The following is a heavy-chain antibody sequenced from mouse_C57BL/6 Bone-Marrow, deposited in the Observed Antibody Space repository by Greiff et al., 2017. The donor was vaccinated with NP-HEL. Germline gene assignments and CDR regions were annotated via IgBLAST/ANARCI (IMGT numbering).Heavy chain of an antibody. V-gene: IGHV5-15*01. D-gene: IGHD2-3*01. CDR3: ARGEGYYAWFAY. Sequence: EVQLVESGGGLVQPGGSLKLSCAASGFTFSDYGMAWVRQAPRKGPEWVAFISNLAYSIHYADTVTGRFTISRENAKNTLYLEMSSLRSEDTAMYYCARGEGYYAWFAYWGQGTLVTVSA. CDR2: ISNLAYSI. CDR1: GFTFSDYG. J-gene: IGHJ3*01.